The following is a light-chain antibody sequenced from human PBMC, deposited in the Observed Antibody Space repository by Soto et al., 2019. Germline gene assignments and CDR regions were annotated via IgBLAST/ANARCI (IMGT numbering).Light chain of an antibody. Sequence: QSVLTQPPSVSGAPGQRVTISCTGSNSNIGAGYDVHWYQQLPATAPKLIIYGNSNRPSGVPDRVSGSKSGTSASLAITGLQAEDEADYYCQSYDSSLGTYFVFGTGTKLTVL. CDR1: NSNIGAGYD. V-gene: IGLV1-40*01. CDR3: QSYDSSLGTYFV. CDR2: GNS. J-gene: IGLJ1*01.